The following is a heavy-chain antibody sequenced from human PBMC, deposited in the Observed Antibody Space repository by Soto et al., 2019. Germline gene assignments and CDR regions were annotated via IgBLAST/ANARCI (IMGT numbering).Heavy chain of an antibody. V-gene: IGHV1-2*02. D-gene: IGHD5-18*01. CDR3: ARDLGAMVNALSFDY. J-gene: IGHJ4*02. Sequence: QVQLVQSGAEVKKPGASVKVSCKASGYTFTGYYMHWVRQAPGQGLEWMGWINPNSGGTNYAQKFQGRGTMTRETSISTAYMELSRLRSDDTAVYYCARDLGAMVNALSFDYWGQGTLVTVSS. CDR2: INPNSGGT. CDR1: GYTFTGYY.